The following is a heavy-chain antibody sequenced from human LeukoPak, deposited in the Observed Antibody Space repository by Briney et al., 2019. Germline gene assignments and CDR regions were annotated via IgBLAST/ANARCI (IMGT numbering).Heavy chain of an antibody. CDR1: GFTFSSYS. CDR2: ISSSSSYI. Sequence: GGSLRLSCAASGFTFSSYSMNWVRQAPGKGLEWVSSISSSSSYIYYADSVKGRFTISRDNAKNSLYLQMNSLRAEDTAVYYCARDPGIVVVPAAYYYYYYYMDVWGKGTTVTVSS. D-gene: IGHD2-2*01. V-gene: IGHV3-21*01. J-gene: IGHJ6*03. CDR3: ARDPGIVVVPAAYYYYYYYMDV.